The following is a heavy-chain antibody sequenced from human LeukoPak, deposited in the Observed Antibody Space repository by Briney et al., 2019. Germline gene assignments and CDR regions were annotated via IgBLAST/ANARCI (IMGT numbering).Heavy chain of an antibody. Sequence: PGGSLRLSCAASGFTFSSYAMSWVRQAPGKGLEWVSAISGSGGSTYYADSVKGRFTISRDNSKNTLYLQMNSLRAEDTAVYYCAKDTKTVDSSGYYYRDWYFDLWGRGTLVTVSS. V-gene: IGHV3-23*01. CDR1: GFTFSSYA. D-gene: IGHD3-22*01. CDR3: AKDTKTVDSSGYYYRDWYFDL. J-gene: IGHJ2*01. CDR2: ISGSGGST.